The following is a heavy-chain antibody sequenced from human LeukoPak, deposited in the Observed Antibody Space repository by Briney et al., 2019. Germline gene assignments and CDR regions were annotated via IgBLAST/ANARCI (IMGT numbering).Heavy chain of an antibody. CDR2: IYYSGST. CDR1: GASFSSSNYY. D-gene: IGHD3-10*01. CDR3: ARDRSGTYYDH. V-gene: IGHV4-61*01. Sequence: PSETLSLTCTVSGASFSSSNYYWSWIRQPPGKGLEWIGYIYYSGSTNYNPSLESRVTISVATSKNQFSLKLSSVTAADTAVYYCARDRSGTYYDHWGQGTLVTVSS. J-gene: IGHJ4*02.